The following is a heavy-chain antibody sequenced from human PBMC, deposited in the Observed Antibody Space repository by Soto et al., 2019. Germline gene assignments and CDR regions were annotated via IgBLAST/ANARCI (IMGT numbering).Heavy chain of an antibody. J-gene: IGHJ6*02. CDR3: AREKRHNSLGGRFGMDV. CDR1: GFIFSDFS. CDR2: IGSSGGNS. D-gene: IGHD1-1*01. V-gene: IGHV3-21*01. Sequence: EVQLVESGGGLVKPGGSLRLSCAVSGFIFSDFSMNWVRQAPGKGLERVASIGSSGGNSFYADSVKGRFIISRDNAQTSLDLQINSLRAEDTAVYYCAREKRHNSLGGRFGMDVWGQGTTVTVS.